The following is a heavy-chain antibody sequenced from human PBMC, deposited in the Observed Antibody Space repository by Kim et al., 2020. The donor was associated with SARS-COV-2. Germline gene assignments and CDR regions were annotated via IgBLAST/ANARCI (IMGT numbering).Heavy chain of an antibody. Sequence: GGSLRLSCAASGFTFSSYGMHWVRQAPGKGLEWVAVISYDGSNKYYADSVKGRFTISRDNSKNTLYLQMNSLRAEDTAVYYCAKPHLNYYAFDIWGQGTMVTVSS. CDR3: AKPHLNYYAFDI. CDR2: ISYDGSNK. D-gene: IGHD1-1*01. CDR1: GFTFSSYG. J-gene: IGHJ3*02. V-gene: IGHV3-30*18.